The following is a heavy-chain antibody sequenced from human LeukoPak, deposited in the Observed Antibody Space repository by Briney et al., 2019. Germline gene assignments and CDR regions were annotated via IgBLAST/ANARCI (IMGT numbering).Heavy chain of an antibody. D-gene: IGHD2-21*02. CDR3: ARARGYCAADCSRYAFDY. Sequence: GGSLRLSCAASGFTFSSYTMSWVRQAPGKGLEWVSTISNSGRNTFYTDSVKGRLPISRDNSKNTLYLQMNSLRAGDTAVYSCARARGYCAADCSRYAFDYWGQGTLVTVSS. CDR1: GFTFSSYT. CDR2: ISNSGRNT. V-gene: IGHV3-23*01. J-gene: IGHJ4*02.